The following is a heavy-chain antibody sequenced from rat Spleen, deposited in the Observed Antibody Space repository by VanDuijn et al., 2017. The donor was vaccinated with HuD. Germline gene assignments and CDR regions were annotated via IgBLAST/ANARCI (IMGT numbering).Heavy chain of an antibody. J-gene: IGHJ2*01. CDR3: ARRRTGFDY. Sequence: EVQLVEPGGGLVQPGRSLKLSCVAPGFTFNNYWMTWIRQAPGKGLEWVASITHTGGNTYYPDSVKGLFTISRDNAKSTLYLQMDSLRSEDTATYYCARRRTGFDYWGQGVMVTVSS. V-gene: IGHV5-31*01. CDR2: ITHTGGNT. CDR1: GFTFNNYW.